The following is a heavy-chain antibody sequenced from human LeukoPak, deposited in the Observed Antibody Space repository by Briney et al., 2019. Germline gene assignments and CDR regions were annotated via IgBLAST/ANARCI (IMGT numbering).Heavy chain of an antibody. Sequence: ASVKVSCKASGYTFSDSHIHFVRQAPGQGLEWMGRINPNSGDPNYPQKFQGRVTMTRDTSISTAYMEMNSLTSDDTAVYYCARSARHCNNGVCFTDYYIDLWGKGTTVTVSS. D-gene: IGHD2-8*01. V-gene: IGHV1-2*06. J-gene: IGHJ6*03. CDR3: ARSARHCNNGVCFTDYYIDL. CDR1: GYTFSDSH. CDR2: INPNSGDP.